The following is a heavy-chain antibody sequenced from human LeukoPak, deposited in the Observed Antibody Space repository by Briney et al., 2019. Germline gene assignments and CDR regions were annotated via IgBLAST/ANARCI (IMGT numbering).Heavy chain of an antibody. V-gene: IGHV1-69*05. CDR2: IIPIFGTA. Sequence: ASVKVSCKASGGTFSSYAISWVRQAPGQGLEWMGGIIPIFGTANYAQKFQGRVTITTDESTSTAYMELSSLRSEDTAVYYCARGYCTNGVCYKKGGNWFDPWGQGTLVTVSS. D-gene: IGHD2-8*01. CDR3: ARGYCTNGVCYKKGGNWFDP. J-gene: IGHJ5*02. CDR1: GGTFSSYA.